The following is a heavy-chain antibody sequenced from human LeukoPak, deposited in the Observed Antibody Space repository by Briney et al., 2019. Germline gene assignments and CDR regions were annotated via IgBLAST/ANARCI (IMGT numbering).Heavy chain of an antibody. Sequence: GGSLRLSCAASGFTFSSYWMSWVRQAPGKGLEWVANIKQDGSEKYYVDSVKGRFTISRDNAKNSLYLQTNSLRAEDTAVYYCARALLRFLEWSPDYWGQGTLVTVSS. D-gene: IGHD3-3*01. CDR3: ARALLRFLEWSPDY. CDR2: IKQDGSEK. V-gene: IGHV3-7*03. CDR1: GFTFSSYW. J-gene: IGHJ4*02.